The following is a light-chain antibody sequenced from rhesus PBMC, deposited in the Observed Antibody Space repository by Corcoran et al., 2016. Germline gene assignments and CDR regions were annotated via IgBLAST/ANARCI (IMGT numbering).Light chain of an antibody. Sequence: DIQMTQSPSSLSASVGDTVTITCQASQGISRWLAWYQPKARKSPKVLIYKTSSLQNGVPSRFGGNGSGADFSLTISSLLPEDFATFFCLQYTSSPWTFGQGTKVEIK. V-gene: IGKV1-22*01. J-gene: IGKJ1*01. CDR3: LQYTSSPWT. CDR2: KTS. CDR1: QGISRW.